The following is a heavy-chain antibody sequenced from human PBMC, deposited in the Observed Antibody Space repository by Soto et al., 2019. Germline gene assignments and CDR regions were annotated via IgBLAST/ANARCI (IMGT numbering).Heavy chain of an antibody. D-gene: IGHD6-13*01. Sequence: GGSLRLSCAASGFTLSSYSMSWVRQAPGKGLEWVSSISSSSRNIYYADSVKGRFTISRDNAKNSLYLQMNSLRAEDTAVYYCAKDQGSSWYEIDYWGQGTLVTVSS. CDR3: AKDQGSSWYEIDY. CDR1: GFTLSSYS. CDR2: ISSSSRNI. J-gene: IGHJ4*02. V-gene: IGHV3-21*04.